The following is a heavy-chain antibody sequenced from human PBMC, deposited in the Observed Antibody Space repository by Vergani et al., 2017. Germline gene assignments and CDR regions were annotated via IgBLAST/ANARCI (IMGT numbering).Heavy chain of an antibody. J-gene: IGHJ6*02. CDR2: ISAYNGNT. D-gene: IGHD3-10*01. Sequence: QVQLVQSGAEVKKPGASVKVSCKASGYTFTSYGISWVRQAPGQGLEWMGWISAYNGNTNYAQKLQGRVTMTTDTSTSTANMELRSLRSDDTAVYYCARDHKIGLYGSGSYYYYYYGMDVWGQGTTVTVSS. CDR1: GYTFTSYG. V-gene: IGHV1-18*01. CDR3: ARDHKIGLYGSGSYYYYYYGMDV.